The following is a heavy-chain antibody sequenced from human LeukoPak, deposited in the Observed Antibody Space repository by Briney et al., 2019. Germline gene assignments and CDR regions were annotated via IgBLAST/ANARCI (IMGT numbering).Heavy chain of an antibody. Sequence: SQTLSLTCAVSGGSISSGGYSWSWIRQPPGKGLEWIGYISYSGNTYYSPSLKSRVTISVDTSENQFSLKLSSVTAADTAVYYCARVDRYDFYFDYWGQGTLVTVSS. V-gene: IGHV4-30-4*07. CDR2: ISYSGNT. D-gene: IGHD3-3*01. CDR1: GGSISSGGYS. CDR3: ARVDRYDFYFDY. J-gene: IGHJ4*02.